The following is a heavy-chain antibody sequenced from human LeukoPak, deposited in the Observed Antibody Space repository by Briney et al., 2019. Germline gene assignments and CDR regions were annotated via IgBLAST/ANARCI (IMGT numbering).Heavy chain of an antibody. D-gene: IGHD3-3*01. CDR1: GFTFSSYS. CDR2: ISGSGGST. V-gene: IGHV3-23*01. CDR3: AKAGYDFWSRYYDPFDY. J-gene: IGHJ4*02. Sequence: GGSLRLSCAASGFTFSSYSMSWVRQAPGKGLEWVSAISGSGGSTYYADSVKGRFTISRAKNTLSLQMNSLRAEDTAVYYCAKAGYDFWSRYYDPFDYWGQGTLVTVSS.